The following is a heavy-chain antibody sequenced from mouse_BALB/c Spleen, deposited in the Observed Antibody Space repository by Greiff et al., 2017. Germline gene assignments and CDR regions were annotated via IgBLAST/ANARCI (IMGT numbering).Heavy chain of an antibody. CDR3: ARVPSYYRYDGYAMDY. Sequence: EVKLMESGGGLVKPGGSLKLSCAASGFTFSDYYMYWVRQTPEKRLEWVATISDGGSYTYYPDSVKGRFTISRDNAKNNLYLQMSSLKSEDTAMYYCARVPSYYRYDGYAMDYWGQGTSVTVSS. V-gene: IGHV5-4*02. J-gene: IGHJ4*01. D-gene: IGHD2-14*01. CDR1: GFTFSDYY. CDR2: ISDGGSYT.